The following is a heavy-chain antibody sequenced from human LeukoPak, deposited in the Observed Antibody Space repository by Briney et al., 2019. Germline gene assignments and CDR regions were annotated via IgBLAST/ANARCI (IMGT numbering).Heavy chain of an antibody. CDR3: ARVGSSGYLDY. V-gene: IGHV4-34*01. J-gene: IGHJ4*02. CDR1: GGSFSGYY. CDR2: INHSGST. D-gene: IGHD3-22*01. Sequence: SETLSLTCAVYGGSFSGYYWSWIRQPPGKGLEWIGEINHSGSTNYNPSLKSRVTIAGDTSNNWLSLRLTSVTAADTAVYYCARVGSSGYLDYRGQGTLVTVSS.